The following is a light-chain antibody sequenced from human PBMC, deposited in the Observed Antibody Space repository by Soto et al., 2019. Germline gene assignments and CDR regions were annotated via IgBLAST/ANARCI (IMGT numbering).Light chain of an antibody. CDR1: RTVIRNN. CDR2: GAS. J-gene: IGKJ5*01. Sequence: EIVLTQSPDTLSLSPGERATVSCRSSRTVIRNNLAWHQQKPGQAPRLLVYGASNRATGIPDRFSGSGSGTDFTLTISGLEPDDFAVYYCQQHGTSPITFGQGTRLEIK. V-gene: IGKV3-20*01. CDR3: QQHGTSPIT.